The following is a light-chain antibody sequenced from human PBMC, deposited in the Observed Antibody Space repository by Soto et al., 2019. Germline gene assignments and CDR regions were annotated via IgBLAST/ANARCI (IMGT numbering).Light chain of an antibody. CDR3: QQGNTFPLT. J-gene: IGKJ4*01. V-gene: IGKV3D-20*02. Sequence: EIVLTQSPGTLSLSPGERATLSCRASQSVYINSLAWYQQKPGQPPRLLIYAASSLQSGVPSRFSGSGSGTDFTLTISSLQPEDFATYYCQQGNTFPLTFGGGTKVEIK. CDR1: QSVYINS. CDR2: AAS.